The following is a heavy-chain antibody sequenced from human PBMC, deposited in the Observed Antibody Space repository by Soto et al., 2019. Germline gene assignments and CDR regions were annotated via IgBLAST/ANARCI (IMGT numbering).Heavy chain of an antibody. V-gene: IGHV1-69*08. CDR2: IIPILGIA. J-gene: IGHJ3*02. Sequence: QVQLVQSGAEVKKPGSSVKVSCKASGGTFSSYTISWVRQAPGQGLEWMGRIIPILGIANYAQKFQGRVTITADKSTSTAYMELSSLRSEDTAVYYCAREGGGSGNSFGAFDIWGQGTMVTVSS. D-gene: IGHD3-10*01. CDR3: AREGGGSGNSFGAFDI. CDR1: GGTFSSYT.